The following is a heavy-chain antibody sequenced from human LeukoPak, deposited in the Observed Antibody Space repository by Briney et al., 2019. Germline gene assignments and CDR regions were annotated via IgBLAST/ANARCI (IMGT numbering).Heavy chain of an antibody. V-gene: IGHV3-66*02. J-gene: IGHJ4*02. Sequence: GGSLRLSCAASGFTFYEYAMNWVRQAPGKGLEWVSVIFSGGATYYANSVKGRFTFSRDNSKNTLYLQMNRLTPEDTAVYYCARGGCTSTSCYSFDYWGQGTLVTVSS. CDR2: IFSGGAT. CDR3: ARGGCTSTSCYSFDY. D-gene: IGHD2-2*02. CDR1: GFTFYEYA.